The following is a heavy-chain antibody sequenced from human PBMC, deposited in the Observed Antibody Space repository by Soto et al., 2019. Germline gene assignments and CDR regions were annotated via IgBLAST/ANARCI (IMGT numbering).Heavy chain of an antibody. J-gene: IGHJ5*02. CDR1: VYTITGYS. V-gene: IGHV1-18*04. D-gene: IGHD4-17*01. CDR3: ARIGYGDLTSWFDP. Sequence: ASVKVCCKASVYTITGYSMHWVRQAPGQGLEWMGWISAYNGNTNYAQKLQGRVTMTTDTSTSTAYMELRSLRSDDTAVYYCARIGYGDLTSWFDPWGQGTLVTVSS. CDR2: ISAYNGNT.